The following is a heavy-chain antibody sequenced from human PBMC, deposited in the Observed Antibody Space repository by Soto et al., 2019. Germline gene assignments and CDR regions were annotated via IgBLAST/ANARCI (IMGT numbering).Heavy chain of an antibody. D-gene: IGHD2-15*01. V-gene: IGHV4-30-2*01. CDR2: IYHSGST. CDR1: GGSISSGGYS. J-gene: IGHJ4*02. Sequence: SETLSLTCAVSGGSISSGGYSWSWIRQPPGKGLEWIGYIYHSGSTYYNPSLKSRVTISVDTSKNQFSLKLSSVTAADTAVYYCARGYCSGGSCYSSGGYYFDYWGQGTLVTVSS. CDR3: ARGYCSGGSCYSSGGYYFDY.